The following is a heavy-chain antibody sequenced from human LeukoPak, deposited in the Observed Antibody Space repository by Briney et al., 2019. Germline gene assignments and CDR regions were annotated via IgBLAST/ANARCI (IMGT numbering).Heavy chain of an antibody. CDR3: ARDEFDFWSGYRYGMDV. J-gene: IGHJ6*02. V-gene: IGHV1-18*01. D-gene: IGHD3-3*01. Sequence: GASVKVSCKASGYTFTSYGISWVRQAPGQGLEWMGWISAYNGSTNYAQKLQGRVTMTTDTSTSTAYMELRSLRSDDTAVYYCARDEFDFWSGYRYGMDVWGQGTTVTVSS. CDR2: ISAYNGST. CDR1: GYTFTSYG.